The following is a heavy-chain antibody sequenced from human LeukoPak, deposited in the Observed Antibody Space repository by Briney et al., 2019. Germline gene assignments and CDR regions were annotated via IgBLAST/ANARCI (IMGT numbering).Heavy chain of an antibody. CDR1: GGSISSYY. V-gene: IGHV4-59*01. J-gene: IGHJ4*02. CDR3: ARGAGGYSYGH. D-gene: IGHD5-18*01. Sequence: SETLSLTCTVSGGSISSYYWSWIRQPPGKGLEWIGYIYYSGSTNYNPSLKSRVTISVDTSKNQFSLKLSSVTAADTAVYHCARGAGGYSYGHWGQGTLVTVSS. CDR2: IYYSGST.